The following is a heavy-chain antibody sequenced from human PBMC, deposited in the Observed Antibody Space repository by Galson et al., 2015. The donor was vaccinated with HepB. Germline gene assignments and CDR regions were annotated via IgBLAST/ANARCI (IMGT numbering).Heavy chain of an antibody. D-gene: IGHD4-17*01. CDR2: INHSGST. V-gene: IGHV4-34*01. J-gene: IGHJ4*02. CDR1: GGSFSGYY. Sequence: SLTCAVYGGSFSGYYWSWIRQPPGKGLEWIGEINHSGSTNYNPSLKSRVTISVDTSKNQFSLKLSSETAADTAVYYCARIDRRLLDYWGQGTLVTVSS. CDR3: ARIDRRLLDY.